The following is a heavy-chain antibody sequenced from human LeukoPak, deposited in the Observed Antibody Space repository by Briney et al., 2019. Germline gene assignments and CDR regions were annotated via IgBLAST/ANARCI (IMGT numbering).Heavy chain of an antibody. CDR3: ARGTEMTKIAGHYSFVQ. CDR2: IYSSGTF. CDR1: GGSISGYY. J-gene: IGHJ4*02. V-gene: IGHV4-4*07. D-gene: IGHD5-24*01. Sequence: SETLSLTCSVSGGSISGYYWTWMRQPAGRGLEWIGRIYSSGTFYSNPSLESRVTISLDASNNQFSLKLTSVTAADTAVYYCARGTEMTKIAGHYSFVQWGRGTLVSVSS.